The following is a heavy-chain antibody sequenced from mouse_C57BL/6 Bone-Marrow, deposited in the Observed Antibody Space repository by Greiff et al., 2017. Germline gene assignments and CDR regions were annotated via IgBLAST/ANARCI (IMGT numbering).Heavy chain of an antibody. CDR3: ARERTAQAFAY. D-gene: IGHD3-2*02. V-gene: IGHV1-69*01. CDR2: IDPSDSYT. CDR1: GYTFTSYW. J-gene: IGHJ3*01. Sequence: VQLQQPGAELVMPGASVKLSCKASGYTFTSYWMHWVKQRPGQGLEWIGEIDPSDSYTNYNQKFKGKSTLTVDKSSSTAYMQLSSLTSEDSPVYYCARERTAQAFAYWGQGTLVTVSA.